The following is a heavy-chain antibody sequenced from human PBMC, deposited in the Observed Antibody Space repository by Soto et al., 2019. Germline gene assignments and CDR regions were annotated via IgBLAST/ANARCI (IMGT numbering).Heavy chain of an antibody. V-gene: IGHV1-24*01. CDR3: AKYYYDSSGYYQLSY. CDR1: GGTFSSYA. CDR2: FDPEDGET. J-gene: IGHJ4*02. D-gene: IGHD3-22*01. Sequence: GASVKVSCKASGGTFSSYAISWVRQAPGKGLEWMGGFDPEDGETIYAQKFQGRVTMTEDTSTDTAYMELSSLRSEDTAVYYCAKYYYDSSGYYQLSYWGQGTLVTVSS.